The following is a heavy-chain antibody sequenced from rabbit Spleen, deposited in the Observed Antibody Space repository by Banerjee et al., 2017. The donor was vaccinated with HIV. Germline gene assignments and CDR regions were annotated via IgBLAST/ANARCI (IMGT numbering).Heavy chain of an antibody. CDR1: GIDFNGKVY. V-gene: IGHV1S40*01. Sequence: QSLEEYGGDVVQPEGSLTLTCTASGIDFNGKVYMCWVRQAPGKGLEWISCIAGSTSGFTYSATWAKGRFTCSKTSSTTVTLQMTSLTVADTATYFCARDTGTSFSSYGMDLWGPGTLVTVS. CDR2: IAGSTSGFT. CDR3: ARDTGTSFSSYGMDL. D-gene: IGHD7-1*01. J-gene: IGHJ6*01.